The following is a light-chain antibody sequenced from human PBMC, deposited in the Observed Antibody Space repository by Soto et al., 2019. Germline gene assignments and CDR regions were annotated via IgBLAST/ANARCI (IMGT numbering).Light chain of an antibody. CDR1: SSDVGGYNY. Sequence: QSARTQPPSASGSPGQSVTISCTGTSSDVGGYNYVSWYQQHPGKAPKLMIYEVSKRPSGVPDRFSGSKSGNTASLTVSGLQAEDEADYSCSSYAGSNKKVFGGGTKLTVL. J-gene: IGLJ2*01. CDR3: SSYAGSNKKV. V-gene: IGLV2-8*01. CDR2: EVS.